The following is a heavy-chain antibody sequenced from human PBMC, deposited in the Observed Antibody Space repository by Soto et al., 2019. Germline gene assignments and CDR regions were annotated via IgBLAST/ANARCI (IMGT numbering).Heavy chain of an antibody. J-gene: IGHJ6*02. CDR1: GLIFSDYH. CDR2: IRRKANSYTT. V-gene: IGHV3-72*01. D-gene: IGHD6-19*01. Sequence: EVQLVESGGGLVQPGGSLILSCAASGLIFSDYHMDWVRQAPGKGLEWVGRIRRKANSYTTEYAASVKGRFTISRDDSKNSPYLQMNSLKSEDTAVYYCAMLGGWSGGSSGMDVWGQGTTVTVSS. CDR3: AMLGGWSGGSSGMDV.